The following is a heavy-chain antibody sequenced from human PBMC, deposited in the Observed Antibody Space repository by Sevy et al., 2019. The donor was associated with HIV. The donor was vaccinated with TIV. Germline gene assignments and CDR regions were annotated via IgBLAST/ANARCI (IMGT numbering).Heavy chain of an antibody. CDR1: GFTFSSYA. V-gene: IGHV3-30-3*01. CDR3: ARGPPYYYGSGSSYYFDY. Sequence: GGSLRLSCAASGFTFSSYAMHWVRQAPGKGLEWVAVISYDGSNKYYADSVKGRFTISRDNSKNTLYLQMNSLRAGDKAVYYCARGPPYYYGSGSSYYFDYWGQGTLVTVSS. CDR2: ISYDGSNK. J-gene: IGHJ4*02. D-gene: IGHD3-10*01.